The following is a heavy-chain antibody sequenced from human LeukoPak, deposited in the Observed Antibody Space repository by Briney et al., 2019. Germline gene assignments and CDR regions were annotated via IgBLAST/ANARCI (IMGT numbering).Heavy chain of an antibody. J-gene: IGHJ4*02. V-gene: IGHV1-69*05. Sequence: AAPVKVSCKASGYTFTSYYMHWVRQAPGQGLEWMGGIIPIFGTANYAQKFQGRVTITTDESTSTAYMELSSLRSEDTAVYYCAIGYCSSTSCPGDDYWGQGTLATVSS. CDR1: GYTFTSYY. D-gene: IGHD2-2*01. CDR2: IIPIFGTA. CDR3: AIGYCSSTSCPGDDY.